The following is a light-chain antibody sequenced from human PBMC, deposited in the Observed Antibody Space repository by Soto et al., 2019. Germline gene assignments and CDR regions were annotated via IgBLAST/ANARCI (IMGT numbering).Light chain of an antibody. CDR3: QQYDNLPS. CDR2: GAS. Sequence: PGERATLSCLASQSLRSSYLAWYQRKPGQAPRLLMFGASRRATGIPDRFNGSGSGTDFILTISSLQSEDIATYYCQQYDNLPSFGPGTKVDIK. CDR1: QSLRSSY. V-gene: IGKV3-20*01. J-gene: IGKJ3*01.